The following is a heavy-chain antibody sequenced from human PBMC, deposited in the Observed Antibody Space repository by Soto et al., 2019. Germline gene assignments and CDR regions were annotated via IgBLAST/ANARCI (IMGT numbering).Heavy chain of an antibody. CDR2: IIPILGIA. D-gene: IGHD5-12*01. CDR1: GGTFSSYT. Sequence: QVQLVQSGAEVKKPGSSVKVSCKASGGTFSSYTISWVRQAPGQGLEWMGRIIPILGIANYAQKFQGRVTITADKSTRTAYIELSSLRSEDTAVYYRASGRPNSGYDSLLYGDYYYGMDVWGQGTTVTVSS. V-gene: IGHV1-69*02. CDR3: ASGRPNSGYDSLLYGDYYYGMDV. J-gene: IGHJ6*02.